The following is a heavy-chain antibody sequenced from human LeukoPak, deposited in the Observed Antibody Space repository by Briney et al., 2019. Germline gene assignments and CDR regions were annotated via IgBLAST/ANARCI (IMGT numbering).Heavy chain of an antibody. CDR2: ISGSGGST. Sequence: GGSLRLSCAASGFTFSSYAMGWVRQAPGKGLEWVSAISGSGGSTYYADSVKGRFTISRDNSKNTLYLQMNSLRAEDTAVYYCAKSPPHDFWSGYPYYYYMDVWGKGTTVTVSS. V-gene: IGHV3-23*01. D-gene: IGHD3-3*01. CDR3: AKSPPHDFWSGYPYYYYMDV. J-gene: IGHJ6*03. CDR1: GFTFSSYA.